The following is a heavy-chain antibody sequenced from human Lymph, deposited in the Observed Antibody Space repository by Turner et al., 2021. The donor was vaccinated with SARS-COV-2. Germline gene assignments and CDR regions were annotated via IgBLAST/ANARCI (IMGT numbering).Heavy chain of an antibody. CDR3: ARHFTIFGVAGSWFDP. Sequence: QLQLQESGPGLVKPSETLSLTCTVPGGSISSSSDYWGWIRQPPGKGLEWIGSIYYSGSTDYNPSIKSRVTIFVDTSKNQFSLKLSSVTAADTAVYYCARHFTIFGVAGSWFDPWGQGTLVTVSS. CDR2: IYYSGST. D-gene: IGHD3-3*01. CDR1: GGSISSSSDY. J-gene: IGHJ5*02. V-gene: IGHV4-39*01.